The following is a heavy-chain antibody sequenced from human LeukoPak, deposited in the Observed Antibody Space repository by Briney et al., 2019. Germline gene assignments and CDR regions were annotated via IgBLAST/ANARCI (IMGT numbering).Heavy chain of an antibody. CDR2: IYYSGST. CDR3: ARGRAPIRELGELDY. J-gene: IGHJ4*02. V-gene: IGHV4-59*12. D-gene: IGHD1-7*01. Sequence: SETLSLTCTVSGGSISSYYWSWIRQPPGKGLEWIGYIYYSGSTNYNPSLKSRVTISVDKSKNQFSLKLSSVTAADTAVYYCARGRAPIRELGELDYWGQGTLVTVSS. CDR1: GGSISSYY.